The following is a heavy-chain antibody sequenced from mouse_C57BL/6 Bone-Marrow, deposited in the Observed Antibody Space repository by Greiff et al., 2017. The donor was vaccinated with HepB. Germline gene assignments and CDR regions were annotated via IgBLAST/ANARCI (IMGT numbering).Heavy chain of an antibody. CDR3: ARHYDGYPAGFAY. CDR1: GYTFTDYY. CDR2: INPNNGGT. D-gene: IGHD2-3*01. Sequence: VQLQQSGPELVKPGASVKISCKASGYTFTDYYMNWVKQSHGKSLEWIGDINPNNGGTSYNQKFKGKATLTVDKSSSTAYMELRSLTSEDSAVYYCARHYDGYPAGFAYWGQGTLVTVSA. J-gene: IGHJ3*01. V-gene: IGHV1-26*01.